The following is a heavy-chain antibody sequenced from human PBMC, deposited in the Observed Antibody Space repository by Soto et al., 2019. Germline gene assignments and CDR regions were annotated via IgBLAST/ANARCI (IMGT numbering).Heavy chain of an antibody. CDR1: GYTFTDYY. J-gene: IGHJ5*01. CDR2: INPKSGGT. V-gene: IGHV1-2*02. Sequence: ASVKVSCKASGYTFTDYYIHWVRQAPGQGLEWMGWINPKSGGTHYAQKCQGRVTVTRDTSISTAHMELIRLRSDDTAVYYCAKVNKQQWLLNWFDSWGQGTLVTVSS. CDR3: AKVNKQQWLLNWFDS. D-gene: IGHD3-22*01.